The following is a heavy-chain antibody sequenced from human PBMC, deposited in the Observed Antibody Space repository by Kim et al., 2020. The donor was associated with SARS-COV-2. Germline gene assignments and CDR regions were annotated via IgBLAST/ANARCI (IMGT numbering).Heavy chain of an antibody. J-gene: IGHJ4*02. CDR3: ARDPAYDSSVYAADY. V-gene: IGHV1-18*01. CDR1: GYTFTSYG. Sequence: ASVKVSCKASGYTFTSYGISWLRQAPGQGLEWMGWISVYNANTNYAQNLQARLTMTIDTSTSKPYMEVRSLTSDDTAVYYCARDPAYDSSVYAADYWGQGTLVTVSS. D-gene: IGHD3-22*01. CDR2: ISVYNANT.